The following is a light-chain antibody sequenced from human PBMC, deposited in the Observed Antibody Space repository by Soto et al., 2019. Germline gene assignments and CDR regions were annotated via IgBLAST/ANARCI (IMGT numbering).Light chain of an antibody. Sequence: EILLTQSPATVSLSPGERATLSCRASQSVSSYLAWYQQKPGQAPRLLIYDASHRATGIPARFSGSGSGTDFTLIISSLEPEDFAVYYCQHRTNWPPFTFGPGTKVDIK. V-gene: IGKV3-11*01. J-gene: IGKJ3*01. CDR1: QSVSSY. CDR2: DAS. CDR3: QHRTNWPPFT.